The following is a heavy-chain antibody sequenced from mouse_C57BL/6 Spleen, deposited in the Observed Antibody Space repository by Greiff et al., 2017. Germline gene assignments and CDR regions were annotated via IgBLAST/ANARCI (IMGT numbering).Heavy chain of an antibody. CDR3: ARHEDEVIYYGYDNWYFDV. Sequence: QVQLQQSGAELVKPGASVKLSCKASGYTFTEYTIHWVKQRSGQGLEWIGWFYPGSGSIKYNEKFKDKATLTADKSSSTVYMELSRLTSEDSAVYFCARHEDEVIYYGYDNWYFDVWGTGTTVTVSS. CDR1: GYTFTEYT. D-gene: IGHD2-2*01. CDR2: FYPGSGSI. J-gene: IGHJ1*03. V-gene: IGHV1-62-2*01.